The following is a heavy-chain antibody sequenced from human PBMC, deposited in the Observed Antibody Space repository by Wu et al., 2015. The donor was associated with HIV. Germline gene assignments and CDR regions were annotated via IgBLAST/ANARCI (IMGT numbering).Heavy chain of an antibody. D-gene: IGHD3-10*01. J-gene: IGHJ6*02. V-gene: IGHV1-2*06. CDR2: INPNSGDT. Sequence: QVQLVQSGAEVKRPGASVKVSCKASRYTFNDHYMHWVRRAPGQGLEWMGRINPNSGDTDFAQKFQGRVTMTRDTSVSTAYLELSGLTSDDTAVYYCARAGTMVRGVVGMDVWGQGTTGHRLL. CDR1: RYTFNDHY. CDR3: ARAGTMVRGVVGMDV.